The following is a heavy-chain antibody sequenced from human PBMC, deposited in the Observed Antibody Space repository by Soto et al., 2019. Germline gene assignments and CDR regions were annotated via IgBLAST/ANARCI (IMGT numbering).Heavy chain of an antibody. CDR1: GFTFSSYG. D-gene: IGHD4-17*01. CDR2: ISYDGSNK. Sequence: GGSLRLSCAASGFTFSSYGMHWVRQAPGKGLEWVAVISYDGSNKYYADSVKGRFTISRDNSKNTLYLQMNSLRAEDTAVYYCAKDHGKGHGDTVTGSYYGMDVWGQGTTVTVSS. V-gene: IGHV3-30*18. CDR3: AKDHGKGHGDTVTGSYYGMDV. J-gene: IGHJ6*02.